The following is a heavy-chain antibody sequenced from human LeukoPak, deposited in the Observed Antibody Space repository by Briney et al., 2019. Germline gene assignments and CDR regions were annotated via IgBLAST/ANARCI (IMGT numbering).Heavy chain of an antibody. CDR2: ISSSGSTI. CDR3: ARDRTDYYDSSGYYLEY. V-gene: IGHV3-48*03. CDR1: GFTFSSYE. Sequence: GGSLRLSCAASGFTFSSYEMNWVRQAPGKGLEWVSYISSSGSTIYYADSVKGRFTISRDNAKNSLYLQMNSLRAEDTAVYYCARDRTDYYDSSGYYLEYWGQGTLVTVSS. D-gene: IGHD3-22*01. J-gene: IGHJ4*02.